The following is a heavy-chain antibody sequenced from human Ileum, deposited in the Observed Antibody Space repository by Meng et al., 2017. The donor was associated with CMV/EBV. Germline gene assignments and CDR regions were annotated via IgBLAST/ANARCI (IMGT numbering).Heavy chain of an antibody. D-gene: IGHD6-6*01. V-gene: IGHV4-4*07. CDR2: ISTSGST. CDR3: ARTYSSSSGITFDY. CDR1: GGSIRSYY. Sequence: VYSHAPGPYLGSPSTTLSRPRPVSGGSIRSYYWSWTRQPAGKGLEWIGRISTSGSTNYNPSLKSRVTMSVDASKNQFSLKLTSVTAADTAVYFCARTYSSSSGITFDYWGQGTLVTVSS. J-gene: IGHJ4*02.